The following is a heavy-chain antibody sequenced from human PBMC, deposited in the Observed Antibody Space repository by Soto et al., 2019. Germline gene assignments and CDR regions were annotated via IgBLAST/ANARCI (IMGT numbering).Heavy chain of an antibody. V-gene: IGHV3-23*01. D-gene: IGHD3-10*01. Sequence: GGALRLSCAASGFTFSSYSMSWVRQAPGKGLEWVSAISGSGGSTYYADSVKGRFTISRDNSKNTLYLQMNSLRAEDAAVYYCAKCITQYYYYYMDVWGKGTTVTVSS. J-gene: IGHJ6*03. CDR2: ISGSGGST. CDR1: GFTFSSYS. CDR3: AKCITQYYYYYMDV.